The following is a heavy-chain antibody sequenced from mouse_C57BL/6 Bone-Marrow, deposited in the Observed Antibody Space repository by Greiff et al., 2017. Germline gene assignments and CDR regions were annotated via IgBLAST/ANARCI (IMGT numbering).Heavy chain of an antibody. CDR3: ARWGYYGSSFYAMDY. D-gene: IGHD1-1*01. J-gene: IGHJ4*01. CDR1: GYTFTSYW. CDR2: IYPGSGST. Sequence: QVQLQQPGAELVKPGASVKMSCKASGYTFTSYWITWVKQRPGQGLEWIGDIYPGSGSTNYNEKFKSKATLTVDTSSSTAYRQLSSLTSEDSAVYYCARWGYYGSSFYAMDYWGQGTSVTVSS. V-gene: IGHV1-55*01.